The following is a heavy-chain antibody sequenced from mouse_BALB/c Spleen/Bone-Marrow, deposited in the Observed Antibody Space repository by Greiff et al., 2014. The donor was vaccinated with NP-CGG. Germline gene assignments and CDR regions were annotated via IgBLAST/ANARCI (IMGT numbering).Heavy chain of an antibody. V-gene: IGHV5-6-3*01. J-gene: IGHJ2*01. CDR1: GFTFSSYG. CDR3: ARERYYGNGRIFEY. Sequence: EVKVEESGGGLVQPGGSLKLSCAASGFTFSSYGMSWVRQTPDKRLELVATINSNGGSTYYPDSVKGRFTISRDNAKNTLYLQMSSLKSEDPAMYYCARERYYGNGRIFEYWGQGTTLTVSS. CDR2: INSNGGST. D-gene: IGHD1-1*01.